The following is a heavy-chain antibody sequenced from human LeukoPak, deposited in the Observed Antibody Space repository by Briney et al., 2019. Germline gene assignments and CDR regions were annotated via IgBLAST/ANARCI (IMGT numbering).Heavy chain of an antibody. J-gene: IGHJ6*03. CDR2: ISSSSSYI. Sequence: KTGGSLRLSCAASGFTFSSYSMNWVRQAPGKGLEWVSSISSSSSYIYYADSVKGRFTISRDNAKNSLYLQMNSLRAEDTAVYYCARPQWFGELQDYMDVWGKGTTVTVSS. D-gene: IGHD3-10*01. CDR1: GFTFSSYS. CDR3: ARPQWFGELQDYMDV. V-gene: IGHV3-21*01.